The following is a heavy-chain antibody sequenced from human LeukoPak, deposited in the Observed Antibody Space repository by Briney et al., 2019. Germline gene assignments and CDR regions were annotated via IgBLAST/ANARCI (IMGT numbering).Heavy chain of an antibody. CDR2: VYHSGTT. CDR1: GGSITSYY. J-gene: IGHJ4*02. V-gene: IGHV4-59*01. Sequence: SEALSLTCTVSGGSITSYYWSFIRQPPAKGREWIGFVYHSGTTYYNPALKSRVTMSVDTPKNQFSLRLTSVTAADTAVYYCASGLGSDWHFDYWGQGILVAVSS. CDR3: ASGLGSDWHFDY. D-gene: IGHD3-9*01.